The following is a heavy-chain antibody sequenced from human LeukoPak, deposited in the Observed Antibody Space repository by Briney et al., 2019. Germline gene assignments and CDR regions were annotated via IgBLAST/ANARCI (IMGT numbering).Heavy chain of an antibody. Sequence: GGSLRLSCAASGFTFSDYYMSWIRQAPGKGLGWVSYISSSSSYTNYADSVKGRFTVSRDNAKNTLYLQMNSLRAEDTAVYYCARDVPHNWFDTWGQGTLVTVSS. CDR1: GFTFSDYY. CDR2: ISSSSSYT. V-gene: IGHV3-11*06. J-gene: IGHJ5*02. CDR3: ARDVPHNWFDT.